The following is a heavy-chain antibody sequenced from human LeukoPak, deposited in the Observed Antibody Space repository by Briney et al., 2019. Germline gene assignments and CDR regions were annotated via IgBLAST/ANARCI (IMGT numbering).Heavy chain of an antibody. CDR1: GFTFSSYG. CDR2: IWYDGSNK. CDR3: ARTHDYGADNFDY. Sequence: GGSLRLSCAASGFTFSSYGMHWVRQAPGKGLEWVAVIWYDGSNKYYADSVKGRFTISRDNSKNTLYLQMHSLRAEDTAVYYCARTHDYGADNFDYWGQGTLVTVSS. V-gene: IGHV3-33*01. J-gene: IGHJ4*02. D-gene: IGHD4-17*01.